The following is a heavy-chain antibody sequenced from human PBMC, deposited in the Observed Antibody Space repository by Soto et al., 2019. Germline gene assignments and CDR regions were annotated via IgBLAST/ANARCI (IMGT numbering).Heavy chain of an antibody. CDR2: IKQDGSEK. D-gene: IGHD2-2*01. CDR3: AREFPAARIDP. CDR1: GFTFSSYW. J-gene: IGHJ5*02. Sequence: EVQLVESGGGLVQPGGSLRLSCAASGFTFSSYWMSWVRQPPGKGLEWVANIKQDGSEKYYVYSVKGRFTISRDNAKNSLYLQMNSLRAEDTAVYYCAREFPAARIDPWGQGTLVTVSS. V-gene: IGHV3-7*01.